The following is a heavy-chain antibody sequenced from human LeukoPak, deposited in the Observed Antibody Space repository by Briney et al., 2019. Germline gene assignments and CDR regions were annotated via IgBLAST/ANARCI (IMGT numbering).Heavy chain of an antibody. J-gene: IGHJ4*02. CDR3: AKVSSSSIRRTYFDY. CDR2: LSGSGGST. CDR1: GLTFSSFA. Sequence: GGSLRLFCAASGLTFSSFAMSCATHAPGKGLVWGSALSGSGGSTFYAESLKGRFNVSRDNSKNRLYLEMKSLRGEDTAVYYCAKVSSSSIRRTYFDYWGQGTLVTVSS. D-gene: IGHD6-6*01. V-gene: IGHV3-23*01.